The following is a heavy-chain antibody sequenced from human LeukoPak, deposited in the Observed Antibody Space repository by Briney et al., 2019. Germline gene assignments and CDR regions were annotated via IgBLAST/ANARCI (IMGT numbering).Heavy chain of an antibody. Sequence: SETLSLTCTVSGGSISSYYRSWIRQPPGKGLEWIGYIYYSGSTNYNPSLKSRVTISVDTSKNQFSLKLSSVTAADTAVYYCAREFIPDYYDSGGFDYWGQGTLVTVSS. CDR2: IYYSGST. CDR1: GGSISSYY. D-gene: IGHD3-22*01. J-gene: IGHJ4*02. V-gene: IGHV4-59*01. CDR3: AREFIPDYYDSGGFDY.